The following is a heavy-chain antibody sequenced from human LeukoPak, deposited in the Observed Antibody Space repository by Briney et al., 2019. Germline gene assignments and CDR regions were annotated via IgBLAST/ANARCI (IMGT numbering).Heavy chain of an antibody. CDR2: IYYSGST. J-gene: IGHJ5*02. CDR1: GGSISSSSYY. Sequence: SETLSLTCTVSGGSISSSSYYWGWIRQPPGKGLEWIGSIYYSGSTYYNPSLKSRVTISVDTSKNQFSLKLSSVTAADTAVYYCASCIAVAEGIFWFDPWGQGTLSPSPQ. CDR3: ASCIAVAEGIFWFDP. D-gene: IGHD6-19*01. V-gene: IGHV4-39*01.